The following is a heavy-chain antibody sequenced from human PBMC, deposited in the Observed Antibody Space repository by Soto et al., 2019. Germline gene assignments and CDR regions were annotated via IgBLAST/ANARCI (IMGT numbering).Heavy chain of an antibody. CDR1: GVSFNSYG. J-gene: IGHJ4*02. V-gene: IGHV1-69*09. CDR3: ARMKLARLDH. CDR2: INPASQLR. Sequence: QVQLLQSGTEVKRPGSSVKVSCRASGVSFNSYGFAWVRQAPGRGLEWVGKINPASQLRNYEQSLQGRVTITADTSTRTAYMELSGLTSEDTAVYYCARMKLARLDHWGKGTLVTVSS.